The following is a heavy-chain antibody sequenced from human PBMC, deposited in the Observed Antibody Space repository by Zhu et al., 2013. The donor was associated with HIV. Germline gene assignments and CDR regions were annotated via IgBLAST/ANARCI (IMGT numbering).Heavy chain of an antibody. CDR3: ARDRTTGAHYYYMDV. J-gene: IGHJ6*03. CDR2: FNPSGGST. V-gene: IGHV1-46*01. CDR1: GYTFTGYY. Sequence: QVQLVQSGAEVKKPGASVKVSCKASGYTFTGYYMHWVRQAPGHGLEWMGIFNPSGGSTSYAQKFQGRVTVTRDTSTSTVYMELSSLRSEDTAIYYCARDRTTGAHYYYMDVWGKGTTVTVSS. D-gene: IGHD4-17*01.